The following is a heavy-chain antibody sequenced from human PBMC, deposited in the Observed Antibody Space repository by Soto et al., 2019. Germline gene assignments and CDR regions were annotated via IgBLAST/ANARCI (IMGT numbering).Heavy chain of an antibody. V-gene: IGHV3-21*01. CDR2: ISSSSSYI. J-gene: IGHJ4*02. Sequence: GRSLRLYCAASGFTFSSYSMNWVRQAPGKGLEWVSSISSSSSYIYYADSVKGRFTISRDNAKNSLILTINSLRPEDTALYFCARAPRDCSGGSCYYFDCWSQGALVTV. CDR1: GFTFSSYS. D-gene: IGHD2-15*01. CDR3: ARAPRDCSGGSCYYFDC.